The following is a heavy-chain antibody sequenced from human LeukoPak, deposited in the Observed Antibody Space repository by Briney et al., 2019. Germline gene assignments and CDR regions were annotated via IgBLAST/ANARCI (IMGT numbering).Heavy chain of an antibody. D-gene: IGHD2-2*01. CDR2: IYPGDSDT. J-gene: IGHJ4*02. V-gene: IGHV5-51*01. CDR1: GNSFTSYW. CDR3: ARLPNQDIVVVPAAMYFDY. Sequence: GESLKISCKGSGNSFTSYWIGWVRQMPGKGLEWMGIIYPGDSDTRYSPSFQGQVTISADKSISTAYLQWSSLKASDTAMYYCARLPNQDIVVVPAAMYFDYWGQGTLVTVSS.